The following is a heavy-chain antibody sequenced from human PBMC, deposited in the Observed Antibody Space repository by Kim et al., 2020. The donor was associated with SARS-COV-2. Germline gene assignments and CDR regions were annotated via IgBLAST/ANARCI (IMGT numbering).Heavy chain of an antibody. CDR3: AKDWGAAAGTRWARRGMDV. V-gene: IGHV3-33*06. D-gene: IGHD6-13*01. CDR2: IWYDGSNK. J-gene: IGHJ6*02. CDR1: GFTFSSYA. Sequence: GGSLRLSCAASGFTFSSYAMHWVRQAPGKGLEWVAVIWYDGSNKYYADSVKGRFTISRDNSKNTLYLQMNSLRAEDTAVYYCAKDWGAAAGTRWARRGMDVWGQGTTVTVSS.